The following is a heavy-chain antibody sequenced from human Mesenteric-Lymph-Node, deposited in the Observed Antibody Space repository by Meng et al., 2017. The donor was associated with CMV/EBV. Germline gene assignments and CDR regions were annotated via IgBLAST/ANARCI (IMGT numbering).Heavy chain of an antibody. Sequence: LLQASAPVMVKPSEPLPPSCIFPGDSISNSTYYWTWIRQPPGKGLEWIGSVHHSGTTYYNPSLKGRLTISVDTSANLFSLRLTTVTAADTATYYCARRGNYDSDYSEYWGQGTLVTVSS. J-gene: IGHJ4*02. CDR2: VHHSGTT. CDR1: GDSISNSTYY. V-gene: IGHV4-39*01. D-gene: IGHD3-22*01. CDR3: ARRGNYDSDYSEY.